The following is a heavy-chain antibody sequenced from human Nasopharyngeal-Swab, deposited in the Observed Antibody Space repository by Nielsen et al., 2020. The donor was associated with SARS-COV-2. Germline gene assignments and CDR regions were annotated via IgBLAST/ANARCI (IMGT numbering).Heavy chain of an antibody. CDR1: GFSLSTSGVG. D-gene: IGHD5-18*01. V-gene: IGHV2-5*02. CDR3: ARIRAGDAFDI. J-gene: IGHJ3*02. CDR2: IYWDDDK. Sequence: SGPTLVYPTQTLTLTCAFSGFSLSTSGVGVGWIRQRPGKALEWLALIYWDDDKRYSPSLKSRLTITKDTSKNQVVLTMTNMDPVDTATYYCARIRAGDAFDIWGQGTMVTVSS.